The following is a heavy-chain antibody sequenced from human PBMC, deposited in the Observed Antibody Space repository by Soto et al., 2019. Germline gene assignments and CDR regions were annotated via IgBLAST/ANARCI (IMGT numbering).Heavy chain of an antibody. CDR3: ARVAFSYFGMDV. CDR2: VFSSGST. D-gene: IGHD3-3*02. Sequence: SETLSLTCSVPGGAISSYYWSWVRQPAGKGLEWIERVFSSGSTNYNASLKSRVTMSIDTSKNEVSLTLRSVTAADTGVYYCARVAFSYFGMDVWGPGTTVTVSS. V-gene: IGHV4-4*07. J-gene: IGHJ6*02. CDR1: GGAISSYY.